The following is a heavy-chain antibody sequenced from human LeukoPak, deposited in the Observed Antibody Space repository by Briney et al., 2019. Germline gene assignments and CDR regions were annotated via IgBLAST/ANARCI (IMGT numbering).Heavy chain of an antibody. Sequence: GGCLRLSCAASGFTFSSYAMSWVRLAPGKGLEWVSAISGSGGSTYYADSVKGRFTISRDNSKNTLYLQMNSLRAEDTAVYYCAKARTSGELWFDYWGQGTLVTVSS. V-gene: IGHV3-23*01. D-gene: IGHD3-10*01. CDR1: GFTFSSYA. CDR2: ISGSGGST. J-gene: IGHJ4*02. CDR3: AKARTSGELWFDY.